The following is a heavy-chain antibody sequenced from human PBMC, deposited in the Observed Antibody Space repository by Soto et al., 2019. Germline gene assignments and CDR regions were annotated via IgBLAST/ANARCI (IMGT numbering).Heavy chain of an antibody. CDR2: IYYSGST. Sequence: SETLSLTCTVCGGSISSGDYYWSWIRQPPXKGLEWIGYIYYSGSTYYNPSLKSRVTISVDTSKNQFSLKLSSVTAADTAVYYCARGRGYYYDSSGYSDYWGQGTLVTVSS. CDR3: ARGRGYYYDSSGYSDY. CDR1: GGSISSGDYY. D-gene: IGHD3-22*01. J-gene: IGHJ4*02. V-gene: IGHV4-30-4*01.